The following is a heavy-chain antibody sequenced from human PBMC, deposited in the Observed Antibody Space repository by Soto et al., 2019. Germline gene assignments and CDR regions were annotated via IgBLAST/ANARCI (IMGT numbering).Heavy chain of an antibody. Sequence: QLVQSGAEVKKPGASVRVSCKTSGPTFIAYYIHWVRQAPGQGLEWMGWIDPKSGGTTYEQKFLGRVTMTRDTSINTAYMDLNRLTSDDTAVYYSARVSVDVPAWGQGTLITVSS. CDR1: GPTFIAYY. D-gene: IGHD2-2*01. CDR3: ARVSVDVPA. V-gene: IGHV1-2*02. J-gene: IGHJ4*02. CDR2: IDPKSGGT.